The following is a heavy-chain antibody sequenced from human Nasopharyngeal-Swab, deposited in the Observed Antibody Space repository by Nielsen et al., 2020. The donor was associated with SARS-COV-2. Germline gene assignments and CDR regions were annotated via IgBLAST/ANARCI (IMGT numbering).Heavy chain of an antibody. D-gene: IGHD2-8*01. J-gene: IGHJ4*02. Sequence: GGSLRLSCAASGFTFSSSAISWVRQAPGMGLEWVSVIGAAGNTIYADSVKGRFTISRDNSKNTLYLQMNSLRAEDTAVYYCARDVKNCTNGVCYLFDYWGQGTLVTVSS. CDR1: GFTFSSSA. CDR3: ARDVKNCTNGVCYLFDY. CDR2: IGAAGNT. V-gene: IGHV3-23*01.